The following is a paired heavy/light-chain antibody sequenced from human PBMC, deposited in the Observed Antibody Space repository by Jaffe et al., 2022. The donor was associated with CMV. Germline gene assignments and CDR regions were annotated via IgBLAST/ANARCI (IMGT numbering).Light chain of an antibody. CDR3: QQSYSTPLT. V-gene: IGKV1-39*01. J-gene: IGKJ4*01. CDR2: AAS. Sequence: DIQMTQSPSSLSASVGDRVTITCRASQSISRYLNWYQQKPGKAPKFLIYAASSLQSGVPSRFSGSGSGTDFTLTISSLQPEDFATYYCQQSYSTPLTFGGGTKVEIK. CDR1: QSISRY.
Heavy chain of an antibody. CDR2: IYWNDDR. D-gene: IGHD3-10*01. CDR3: AHMGSFGELLSYNFDY. CDR1: GFSLSTSGVG. J-gene: IGHJ4*02. V-gene: IGHV2-5*01. Sequence: QITLKESGPTLVKPTQTLTLTCTFSGFSLSTSGVGVGWIRQPPGKALEWLALIYWNDDRRYSPSLKSRLTITKDTSKNQVVLTMTNMDPVDTATYYCAHMGSFGELLSYNFDYWGQGTLVTVSS.